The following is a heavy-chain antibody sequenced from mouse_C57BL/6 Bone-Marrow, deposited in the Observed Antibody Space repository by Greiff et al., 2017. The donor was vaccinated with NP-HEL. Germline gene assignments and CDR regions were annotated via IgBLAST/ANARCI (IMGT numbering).Heavy chain of an antibody. CDR2: IRNKANNHAT. V-gene: IGHV6-6*01. Sequence: EVMLVESGGGLVQPGGSMKLSCAASGFTFSDAWMDWVRQSPEKGLEWVAEIRNKANNHATYYAESVKGRFTISRDDSKSSVYLQMNSLRAEDTGIYYCTRDDGSGVFAYWGQGTLVTVSA. CDR1: GFTFSDAW. D-gene: IGHD2-3*01. CDR3: TRDDGSGVFAY. J-gene: IGHJ3*01.